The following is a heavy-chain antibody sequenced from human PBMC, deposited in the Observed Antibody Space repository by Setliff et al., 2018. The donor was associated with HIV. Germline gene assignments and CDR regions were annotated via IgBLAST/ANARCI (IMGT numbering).Heavy chain of an antibody. Sequence: PGGSLRLSCATSGFNFTTYWMSWVRQAPGKGLEWVANIKQDGSEKYYVDSVRGRFTISRDNANNSLYLQMNSLRLEDTAVYYCARGGTTSWNFWGQGTQVTVSS. CDR1: GFNFTTYW. V-gene: IGHV3-7*01. CDR3: ARGGTTSWNF. J-gene: IGHJ4*02. CDR2: IKQDGSEK. D-gene: IGHD4-17*01.